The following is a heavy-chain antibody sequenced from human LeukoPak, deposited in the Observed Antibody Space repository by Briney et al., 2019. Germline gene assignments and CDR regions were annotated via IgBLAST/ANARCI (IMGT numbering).Heavy chain of an antibody. CDR2: INLNNGCT. J-gene: IGHJ4*02. D-gene: IGHD3-10*01. Sequence: ASVKVSCWPSRYTLTAYYMHLVRQAPGQGLQGMGWINLNNGCTNYAQKIECRVTMTRDTYFRSAYIELSRLTSEDTAVAQLAIGQRFGYWGQGTLVTVSS. CDR3: AIGQRFGY. V-gene: IGHV1-2*02. CDR1: RYTLTAYY.